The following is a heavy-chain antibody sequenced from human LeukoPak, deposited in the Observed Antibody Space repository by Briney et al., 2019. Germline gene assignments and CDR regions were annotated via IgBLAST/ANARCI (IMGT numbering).Heavy chain of an antibody. CDR1: GFTFSSYS. Sequence: GGSLRLSCAASGFTFSSYSMNWVRQAPGKGLEWVSSISSSSSYIYYADSVKGRFTISRDNAKNSPYLQMNSLRAEDTAVYYCARDRLRGIVVVPAANDYWGQGTLVTVSS. V-gene: IGHV3-21*01. J-gene: IGHJ4*02. D-gene: IGHD2-2*01. CDR3: ARDRLRGIVVVPAANDY. CDR2: ISSSSSYI.